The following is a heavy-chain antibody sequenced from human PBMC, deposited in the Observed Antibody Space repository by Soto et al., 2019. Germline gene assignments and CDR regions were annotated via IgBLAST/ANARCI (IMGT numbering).Heavy chain of an antibody. J-gene: IGHJ4*02. D-gene: IGHD6-13*01. CDR1: GGSTSSGGHY. V-gene: IGHV4-39*01. CDR3: ARQRDTSSSYVRPYD. Sequence: SATLSLTCTVSGGSTSSGGHYWGWIRQPPGKGLEWIGNIYYRGNTYYNPSLRSRVTISVDTSKNQFSLKVTSLTVADTAVYYCARQRDTSSSYVRPYDWGQGILVTVSS. CDR2: IYYRGNT.